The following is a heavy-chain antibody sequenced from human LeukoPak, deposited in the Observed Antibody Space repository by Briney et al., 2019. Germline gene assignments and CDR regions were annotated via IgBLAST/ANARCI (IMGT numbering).Heavy chain of an antibody. CDR2: ISAYNGNT. D-gene: IGHD1-26*01. Sequence: ASVKVSCRASGFTFTSYGITWVRQAPGQGLEWMGWISAYNGNTQYAQNLQGRVTMTTDTSTHTAYMELRSLRSDDTAVYYCARDPLDYWATSSGSRRPAFDYWGQGTLVTVSS. J-gene: IGHJ4*02. CDR1: GFTFTSYG. V-gene: IGHV1-18*01. CDR3: ARDPLDYWATSSGSRRPAFDY.